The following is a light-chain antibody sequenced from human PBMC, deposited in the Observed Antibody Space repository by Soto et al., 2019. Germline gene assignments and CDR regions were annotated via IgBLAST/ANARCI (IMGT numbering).Light chain of an antibody. CDR3: QQRSNWPTLT. J-gene: IGKJ4*01. CDR1: QSVSSTY. CDR2: GAS. Sequence: EVVLTQSPGTLSLSPGERASLSCRASQSVSSTYLIWYQQKPGQAPRLLIYGASSRATGIPARFSGSGSGTDFTLTISSLEPEDFAVYYCQQRSNWPTLTFGGGTKVDTK. V-gene: IGKV3D-20*02.